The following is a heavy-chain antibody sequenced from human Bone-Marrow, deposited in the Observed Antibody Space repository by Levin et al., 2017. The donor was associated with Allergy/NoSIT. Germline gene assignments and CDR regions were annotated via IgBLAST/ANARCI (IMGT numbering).Heavy chain of an antibody. CDR1: GFTLSLGA. V-gene: IGHV3-30-3*01. CDR3: ARDLKSDGDFLDY. Sequence: GESLKISCVVSGFTLSLGAMHWVRQAPGGGLEWVAVIYYDGINKHYTDSVKGRFTISRDDSKSTLYLQMNSLRAEDTAVYYCARDLKSDGDFLDYWGQGTQVTVSS. J-gene: IGHJ4*02. D-gene: IGHD3-3*01. CDR2: IYYDGINK.